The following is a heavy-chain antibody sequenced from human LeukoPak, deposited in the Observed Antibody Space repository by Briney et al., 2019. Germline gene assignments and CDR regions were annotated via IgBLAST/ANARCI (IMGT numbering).Heavy chain of an antibody. CDR1: GYTFTIYG. Sequence: ASVTVSFTASGYTFTIYGISWVRQAPGQGLEWMGWISAYNGNTNYAQKLQGRVTMTTDTSTSTAYMELRSLRSDDTAVYYCARDFQSYYDSSGPWGQGTLVTVSS. D-gene: IGHD3-22*01. J-gene: IGHJ5*02. CDR3: ARDFQSYYDSSGP. CDR2: ISAYNGNT. V-gene: IGHV1-18*01.